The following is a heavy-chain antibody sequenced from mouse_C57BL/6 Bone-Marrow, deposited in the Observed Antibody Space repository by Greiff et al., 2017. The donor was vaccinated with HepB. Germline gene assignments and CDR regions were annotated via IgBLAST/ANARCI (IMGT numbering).Heavy chain of an antibody. CDR1: GYTFTSYG. V-gene: IGHV1-81*01. J-gene: IGHJ1*03. CDR2: IYPRSGNT. D-gene: IGHD1-1*01. Sequence: QVQLKQSGAELARPGASVKLSCKASGYTFTSYGISWVKQRTGQGLEWIGEIYPRSGNTYYNEKFKGKATLTADKSSSTEYMELRSLTSEDSAVYFCARLGYYGSSSHWYFDVWGTGTTVTVSS. CDR3: ARLGYYGSSSHWYFDV.